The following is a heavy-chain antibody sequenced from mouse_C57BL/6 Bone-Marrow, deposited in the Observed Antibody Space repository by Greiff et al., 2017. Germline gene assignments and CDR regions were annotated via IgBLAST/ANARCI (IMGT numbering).Heavy chain of an antibody. CDR2: IDPNSGGT. CDR1: GYTFTSYW. Sequence: KESCKASGYTFTSYWMHWVKQRPGRGLEWIGRIDPNSGGTKYNEKFKSKATLTVDNPSSTAYMQLSSLTSEDSAVYYCARGGNMRWLLFDYWGQGTTLTVSS. J-gene: IGHJ2*01. CDR3: ARGGNMRWLLFDY. V-gene: IGHV1-72*01. D-gene: IGHD2-3*01.